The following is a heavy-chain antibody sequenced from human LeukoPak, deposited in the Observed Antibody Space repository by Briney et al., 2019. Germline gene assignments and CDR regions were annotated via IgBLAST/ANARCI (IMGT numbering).Heavy chain of an antibody. V-gene: IGHV4-61*02. CDR3: ARRLVGSTYYFDY. CDR2: IYTSGST. D-gene: IGHD1-26*01. CDR1: GGSISSGSYY. Sequence: SQTLSLTCTVSGGSISSGSYYWSWIRQPAGKGLEWIGRIYTSGSTNYNPSLKSRVTMSVDTSNNQFSLRLNSVTAADTAVYYCARRLVGSTYYFDYWGQGNLVTVSS. J-gene: IGHJ4*02.